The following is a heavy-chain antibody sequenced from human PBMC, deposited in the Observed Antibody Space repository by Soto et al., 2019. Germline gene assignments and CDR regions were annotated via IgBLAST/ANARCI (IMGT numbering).Heavy chain of an antibody. J-gene: IGHJ4*02. CDR1: GGSISPYY. Sequence: QVQLQESGPGLVKPSETLSLTCTVSGGSISPYYWSWIRQPPEKGLEWIGNIYYIGNSNYNPSPKSRVTISLDTSKNQFSLKLSSVTAADTAVYYCARLNYGDFQLYYFDYWGQGTLVTVSS. D-gene: IGHD4-17*01. CDR3: ARLNYGDFQLYYFDY. V-gene: IGHV4-59*08. CDR2: IYYIGNS.